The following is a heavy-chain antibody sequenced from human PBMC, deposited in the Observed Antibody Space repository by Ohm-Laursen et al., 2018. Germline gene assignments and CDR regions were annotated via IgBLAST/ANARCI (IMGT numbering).Heavy chain of an antibody. J-gene: IGHJ6*02. V-gene: IGHV4-59*12. CDR2: IHYSGNT. CDR3: ARGAGRYSYGADYYYYYGMDV. D-gene: IGHD5-18*01. Sequence: GTLSLTCTVSGNSINTYYWSWIRQPPGKGLEYISWIHYSGNTNYNPSLRSRVTISVDTSKNRISLSLSSVTAADTAVYYCARGAGRYSYGADYYYYYGMDVWGQGTTVTVS. CDR1: GNSINTYY.